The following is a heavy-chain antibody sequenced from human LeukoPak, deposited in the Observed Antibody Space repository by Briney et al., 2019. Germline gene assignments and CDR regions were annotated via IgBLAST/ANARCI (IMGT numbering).Heavy chain of an antibody. J-gene: IGHJ4*02. CDR2: IYYSGST. V-gene: IGHV4-39*01. CDR3: ASHLLSGWVFDY. D-gene: IGHD6-19*01. Sequence: SETLSLTCTVSGGSISSSRYYWGWIRQPPGKGLEWIGSIYYSGSTYYNPSLKSRVTISVDTSKNQFSLKLSSVTAADTAVYYCASHLLSGWVFDYWGQGTLVTVSS. CDR1: GGSISSSRYY.